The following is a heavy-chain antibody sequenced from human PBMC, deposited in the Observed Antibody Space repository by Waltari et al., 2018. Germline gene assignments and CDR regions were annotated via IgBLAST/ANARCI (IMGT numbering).Heavy chain of an antibody. J-gene: IGHJ3*01. CDR2: ISYTGAT. V-gene: IGHV4-39*01. Sequence: QLHLQESGPGLVKPSETLSLTCSVSGGSITNNRHYWAWIRQPPGKGLKWTATISYTGATYNNPSLKSRVTISGDTSKNQFSLKLNSVTAADTAVYYCATYVGASIGTAAFDVWGQGTMVTVSS. CDR3: ATYVGASIGTAAFDV. D-gene: IGHD3-16*01. CDR1: GGSITNNRHY.